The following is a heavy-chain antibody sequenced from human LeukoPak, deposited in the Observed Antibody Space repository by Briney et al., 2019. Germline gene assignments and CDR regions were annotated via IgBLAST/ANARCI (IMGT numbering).Heavy chain of an antibody. V-gene: IGHV3-66*01. CDR3: ARGLRYSSGWYYFDY. CDR2: IYSGGST. J-gene: IGHJ4*02. CDR1: GITVSGNY. Sequence: GGSLRLSCAASGITVSGNYMSWVRQAPGKGLEWVSVIYSGGSTYYADSVKGRFTISRDNSKNTVYLQMNSLRAEDTAVYYCARGLRYSSGWYYFDYWGQGTLVTVSS. D-gene: IGHD6-19*01.